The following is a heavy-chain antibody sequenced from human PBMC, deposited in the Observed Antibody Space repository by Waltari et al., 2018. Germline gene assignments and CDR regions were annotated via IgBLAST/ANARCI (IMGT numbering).Heavy chain of an antibody. CDR1: GYSISSGYY. CDR3: ARPDSSSWYDPSAFDI. Sequence: QVQLQESGPGLVKPSETLSLTCAVSGYSISSGYYWGWLRQPPGKGLEWIGSIYHSGSTYYNPSLKSRVTISVDTSKNQFSLKLSSVTAADTAVYYCARPDSSSWYDPSAFDIWGQGTMVTVSS. J-gene: IGHJ3*02. V-gene: IGHV4-38-2*01. CDR2: IYHSGST. D-gene: IGHD6-13*01.